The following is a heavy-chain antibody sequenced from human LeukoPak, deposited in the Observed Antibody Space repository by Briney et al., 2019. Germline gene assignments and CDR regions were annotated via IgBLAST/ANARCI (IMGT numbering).Heavy chain of an antibody. D-gene: IGHD6-13*01. Sequence: PGGSLRLSCAASGFTFSSYGMHWVRQAPGKGLEWVAVISYDGSNKYYADSVKGRFTISRDNSKNTLYLQMSSLRAEDTAVYYCLYSSSSGDYWGQGTLVTVSS. V-gene: IGHV3-30*03. CDR2: ISYDGSNK. CDR1: GFTFSSYG. J-gene: IGHJ4*02. CDR3: LYSSSSGDY.